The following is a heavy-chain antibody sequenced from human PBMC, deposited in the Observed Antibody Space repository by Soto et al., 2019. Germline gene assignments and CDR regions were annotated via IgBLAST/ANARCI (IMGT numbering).Heavy chain of an antibody. CDR3: AIVRVADSALDP. CDR2: MSYDVSDT. Sequence: PGGSLRLSCVGSGFIFSNNGIHWVRQPPGKGLEWVAFMSYDVSDTFYSDSVKGRFTISRDTSKNTLFLHMTHLRSDDTYMYYWAIVRVADSALDPWGQGTLVTVSS. CDR1: GFIFSNNG. V-gene: IGHV3-30*02. D-gene: IGHD3-10*02. J-gene: IGHJ5*02.